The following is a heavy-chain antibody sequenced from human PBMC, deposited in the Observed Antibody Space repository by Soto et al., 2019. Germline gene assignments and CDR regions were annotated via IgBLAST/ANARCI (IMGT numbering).Heavy chain of an antibody. J-gene: IGHJ6*03. CDR3: ATRAADYDFWSGYYSYYYYMDV. V-gene: IGHV4-59*08. Sequence: SETLCLTCTVSGASIGSYYWSWIRQPPGKGLEWIGYIYYSGSTNYNPSLKSRVTISVDTSKNQFSLKLSSVTAADTAVYYCATRAADYDFWSGYYSYYYYMDVWGKGTTVTVSS. CDR1: GASIGSYY. D-gene: IGHD3-3*01. CDR2: IYYSGST.